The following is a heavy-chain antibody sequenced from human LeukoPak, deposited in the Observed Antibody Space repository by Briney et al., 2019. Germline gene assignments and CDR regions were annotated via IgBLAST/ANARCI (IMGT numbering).Heavy chain of an antibody. CDR1: GYTFTSYG. J-gene: IGHJ6*03. V-gene: IGHV1-18*01. CDR2: ISAYNGNT. D-gene: IGHD4-17*01. Sequence: GASVKVSCKASGYTFTSYGISWVRQAPGQGLEWMGWISAYNGNTNYAQKLQGRVTMTTDTSTSTAYMELRSLRSDDTAVYYCARGEVTYGGYVVYYYYYMDVWGKGTTVTVSS. CDR3: ARGEVTYGGYVVYYYYYMDV.